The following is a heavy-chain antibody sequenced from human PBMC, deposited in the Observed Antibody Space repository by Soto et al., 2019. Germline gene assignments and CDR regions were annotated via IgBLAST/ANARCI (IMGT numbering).Heavy chain of an antibody. V-gene: IGHV4-34*04. J-gene: IGHJ4*02. Sequence: SETLSLTCAVSGGSFSGFYWSWIRQSPGKGLEWIGEIDHSGITNHNTALRSRATMSVDTSKNQFSLKLRSVTAADTAVYYCARGVSVTLAVQGGAPDKNYFVSWSQGTLVTVSS. CDR1: GGSFSGFY. D-gene: IGHD1-26*01. CDR3: ARGVSVTLAVQGGAPDKNYFVS. CDR2: IDHSGIT.